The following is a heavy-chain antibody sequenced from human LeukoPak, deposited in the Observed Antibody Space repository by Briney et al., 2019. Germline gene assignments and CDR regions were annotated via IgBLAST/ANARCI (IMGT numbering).Heavy chain of an antibody. CDR3: ARRGFGENFDY. CDR1: GGSISSYY. V-gene: IGHV4-59*01. Sequence: SETLSLTCTVSGGSISSYYWSWIRQPPGKGLEWIGYIYYSGSTNYNPSLKSRVTISVDTSKNQFSLKLSSVPAADTAVYYCARRGFGENFDYWGQGTLVTVSS. D-gene: IGHD3-10*01. CDR2: IYYSGST. J-gene: IGHJ4*02.